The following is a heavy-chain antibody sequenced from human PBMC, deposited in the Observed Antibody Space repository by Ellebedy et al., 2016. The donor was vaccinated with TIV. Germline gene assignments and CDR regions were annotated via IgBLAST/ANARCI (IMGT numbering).Heavy chain of an antibody. D-gene: IGHD5-18*01. CDR1: GGSFSGYY. CDR2: INHSGST. CDR3: ARARYSYGYVSFFDY. V-gene: IGHV4-34*01. J-gene: IGHJ4*02. Sequence: SETLSLXXAVYGGSFSGYYWSWIRQPPGKGLEWIGEINHSGSTNYNPSLKSRVTISVDTSKNQFSLKLSSVTAADTAVYYCARARYSYGYVSFFDYWGQGTLVTVSS.